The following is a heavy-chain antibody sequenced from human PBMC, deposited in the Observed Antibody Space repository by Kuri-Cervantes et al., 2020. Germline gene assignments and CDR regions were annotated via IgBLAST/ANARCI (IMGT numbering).Heavy chain of an antibody. CDR2: ISGSGGST. J-gene: IGHJ6*02. D-gene: IGHD3-3*01. CDR3: AKEDAYYDFWSGYYPYYYYGMDV. Sequence: GGSLRLSCAASGFTFSSYAMSWVRQAPGKGLEWVSAISGSGGSTYYADSAKGRFTISRDNSKNTLYLQMNSLRAEDTAVYYCAKEDAYYDFWSGYYPYYYYGMDVWGQGTTVTVSS. V-gene: IGHV3-23*01. CDR1: GFTFSSYA.